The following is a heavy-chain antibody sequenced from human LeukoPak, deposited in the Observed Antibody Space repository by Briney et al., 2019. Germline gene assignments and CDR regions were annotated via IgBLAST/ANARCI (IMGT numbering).Heavy chain of an antibody. D-gene: IGHD3-9*01. J-gene: IGHJ4*02. CDR1: GYTFTSYY. CDR2: INPSGGST. V-gene: IGHV1-46*01. CDR3: ARVDLLTGYYFFDY. Sequence: RASVKVSCKASGYTFTSYYMHWVRQAPGQGLEWMGIINPSGGSTSYAQKLQGRVTMTTDTSTSTAYVELRSLGSDETAVYYCARVDLLTGYYFFDYWGQGTLVTVSS.